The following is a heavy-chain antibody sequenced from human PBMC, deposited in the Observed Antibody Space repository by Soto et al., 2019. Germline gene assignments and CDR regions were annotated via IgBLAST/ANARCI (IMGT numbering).Heavy chain of an antibody. J-gene: IGHJ3*02. D-gene: IGHD2-21*02. V-gene: IGHV1-69*13. CDR1: GGTFSSYA. CDR2: IIPIFGTA. Sequence: GASVKVSCKASGGTFSSYAISWVRQAPGQGLEWMGGIIPIFGTANYAQKFQGRVTITADESTSTAYMELSSLRSEDTAVYYCARGPENCGGDCYAFDIWGQGTMVTVS. CDR3: ARGPENCGGDCYAFDI.